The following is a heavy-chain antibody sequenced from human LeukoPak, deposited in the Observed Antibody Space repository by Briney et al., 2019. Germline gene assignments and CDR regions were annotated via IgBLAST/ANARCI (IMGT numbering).Heavy chain of an antibody. CDR1: GFTFSTYS. CDR2: ISSSSSYI. CDR3: VKAAAGFFDY. V-gene: IGHV3-21*01. D-gene: IGHD6-13*01. J-gene: IGHJ4*02. Sequence: GGSLRLSCAASGFTFSTYSMNWVRQAPGKGLEWVSSISSSSSYIYYADSMEGRFTISRDNAKNSLYLQMNSLRAEDTAVYYCVKAAAGFFDYWGQGTLVTVSS.